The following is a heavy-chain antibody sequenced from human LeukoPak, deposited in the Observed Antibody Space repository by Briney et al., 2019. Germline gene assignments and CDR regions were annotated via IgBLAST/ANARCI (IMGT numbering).Heavy chain of an antibody. D-gene: IGHD3-3*01. CDR3: AREESGYYDY. CDR1: GYTFTDYY. CDR2: INPNGGGT. V-gene: IGHV1-2*02. J-gene: IGHJ4*02. Sequence: ASVKVSCKASGYTFTDYYMHWVRQAPGQGLEWMGWINPNGGGTNYAQKFQDRVTMTRDTSISTAYMELSRLRSDDTAVYYCAREESGYYDYWGQGTLVTVSS.